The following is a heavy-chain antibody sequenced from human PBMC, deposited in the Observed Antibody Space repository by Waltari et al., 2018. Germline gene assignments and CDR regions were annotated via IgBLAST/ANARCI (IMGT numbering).Heavy chain of an antibody. J-gene: IGHJ6*02. CDR2: LCDGCSS. Sequence: EVQLVETGGGLTQPGGSLRLSCAASGLSVSSNYISWVRQAPGRGLELVSTLCDGCSSYYADSVKGRRTISRDNSRNTVYLQMNSLRVDDTAVYYCARVWRNYHYYGMDVWGQGTTVTVSS. D-gene: IGHD3-16*01. CDR1: GLSVSSNY. V-gene: IGHV3-53*02. CDR3: ARVWRNYHYYGMDV.